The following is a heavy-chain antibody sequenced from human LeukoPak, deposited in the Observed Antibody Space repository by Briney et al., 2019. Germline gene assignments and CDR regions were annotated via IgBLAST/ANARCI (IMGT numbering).Heavy chain of an antibody. CDR3: ARGRYYDSSGERRNAFDI. CDR2: IYYSGST. D-gene: IGHD3-22*01. CDR1: GGSTSSYY. V-gene: IGHV4-59*12. J-gene: IGHJ3*02. Sequence: SQTLSLTRPLSGGSTSSYYWSWIRQPPGKGLGCLGYIYYSGSTTYNPSLKSRVTISVDTSKNQFSLKLSSVTAADTAVYYCARGRYYDSSGERRNAFDIWGQGTMVTVSS.